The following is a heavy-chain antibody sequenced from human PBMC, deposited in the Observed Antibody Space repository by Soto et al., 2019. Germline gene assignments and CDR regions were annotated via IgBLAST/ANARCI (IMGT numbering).Heavy chain of an antibody. CDR1: GYTFTSYA. J-gene: IGHJ4*02. D-gene: IGHD2-15*01. CDR2: INAGNGNT. Sequence: ASVKVSCKASGYTFTSYAMHWVRQAPGQRLEWMGWINAGNGNTTYSQKFQGRVTITRDTSASTAYMELRSLRSEDTAVYYCARGRDEGYGRGGSCYSAQILDYWGQGTLVTVAS. CDR3: ARGRDEGYGRGGSCYSAQILDY. V-gene: IGHV1-3*01.